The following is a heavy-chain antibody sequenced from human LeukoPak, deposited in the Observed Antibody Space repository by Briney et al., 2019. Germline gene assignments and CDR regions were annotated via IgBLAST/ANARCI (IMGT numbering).Heavy chain of an antibody. D-gene: IGHD5-24*01. CDR1: GFTFSSYA. CDR2: ISYDGSNK. V-gene: IGHV3-30*04. CDR3: ARDQDGYNDY. J-gene: IGHJ4*02. Sequence: GGSLRLSCAASGFTFSSYAMHWVRQASGKGLEWVAVISYDGSNKYYADSVKGRFTISRDNSKNTLYLQMNSLRAEDTAVYYCARDQDGYNDYWGQGTLVTVSS.